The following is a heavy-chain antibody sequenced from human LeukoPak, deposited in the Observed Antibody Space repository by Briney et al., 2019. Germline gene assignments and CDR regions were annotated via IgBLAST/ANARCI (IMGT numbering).Heavy chain of an antibody. D-gene: IGHD4-17*01. V-gene: IGHV1-69*13. CDR2: IIPVSGTA. Sequence: SVKVSCKASGGTFSGYAISWVRQAPGQGLEWMGGIIPVSGTANYAQNFQGRVTITADESTSTAYMELSSLRSEDTAVYYCAGLTRQDFTVTPEDYWGQGTLVTVSS. CDR3: AGLTRQDFTVTPEDY. J-gene: IGHJ4*02. CDR1: GGTFSGYA.